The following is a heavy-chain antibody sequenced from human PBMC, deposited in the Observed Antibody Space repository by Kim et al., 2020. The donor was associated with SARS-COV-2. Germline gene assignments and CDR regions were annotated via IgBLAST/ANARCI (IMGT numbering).Heavy chain of an antibody. CDR1: GFTFSSYS. J-gene: IGHJ6*02. Sequence: GGSLRLSCAASGFTFSSYSMNWVRQAPGKGLEWVSSISSSSSYIYYADSVKGRFTISRDNAKNSLYLQMNSLRAEDTAVYYCARDKIVVVPAAVVMDVWGQGTTVTVSS. CDR2: ISSSSSYI. V-gene: IGHV3-21*04. D-gene: IGHD2-2*01. CDR3: ARDKIVVVPAAVVMDV.